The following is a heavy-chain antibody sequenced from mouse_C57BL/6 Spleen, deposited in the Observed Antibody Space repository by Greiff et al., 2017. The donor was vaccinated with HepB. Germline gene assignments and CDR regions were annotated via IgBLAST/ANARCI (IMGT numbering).Heavy chain of an antibody. Sequence: VQLQQPGAELVMPGASVKLSCKASGYTFTSYWMHWVKQRPGQGLEWIGEIDPSDSYTNYNQKFKGKSTLTVDKSSSTAYMQLSSLTSEDSAVYYCASCLYDGQPYFDYWGQGTTLTVSS. J-gene: IGHJ2*01. CDR1: GYTFTSYW. D-gene: IGHD2-3*01. CDR3: ASCLYDGQPYFDY. CDR2: IDPSDSYT. V-gene: IGHV1-69*01.